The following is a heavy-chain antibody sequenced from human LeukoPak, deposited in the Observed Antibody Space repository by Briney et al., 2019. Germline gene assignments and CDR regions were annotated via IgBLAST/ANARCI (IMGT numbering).Heavy chain of an antibody. D-gene: IGHD1-7*01. CDR1: GFTFSDYT. J-gene: IGHJ4*02. CDR3: AREAVIGTMGGYYFDY. Sequence: GGSLRLSCAASGFTFSDYTMNWVRQAPGKGLEWVSNIREDGSEKYYVDSVKGRFTISRDNAKKSLYLQVNSLRAEDTAVYYCAREAVIGTMGGYYFDYWGQGSLVTVSS. V-gene: IGHV3-7*01. CDR2: IREDGSEK.